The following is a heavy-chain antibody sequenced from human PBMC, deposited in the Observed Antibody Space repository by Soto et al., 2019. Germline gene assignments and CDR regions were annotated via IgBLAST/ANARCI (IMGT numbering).Heavy chain of an antibody. J-gene: IGHJ6*02. V-gene: IGHV4-30-4*01. CDR2: IYYSGST. CDR1: GGSISSGDYY. D-gene: IGHD1-26*01. CDR3: ARDRELRYYYYGMDV. Sequence: SETLSLTCTVSGGSISSGDYYWSWIRQPPGKGLEWIGYIYYSGSTYYNPSLKSRVTISVDTSKNQFSLKLSSVTAADTAVYYCARDRELRYYYYGMDVWGQGTTVTVSS.